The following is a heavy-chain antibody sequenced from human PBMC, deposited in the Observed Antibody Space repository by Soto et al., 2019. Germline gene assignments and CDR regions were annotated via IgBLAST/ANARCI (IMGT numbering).Heavy chain of an antibody. CDR1: GGSISSGGYY. CDR3: ARDVGYSSTWEI. CDR2: IYYSGST. Sequence: SETLSLTCTVSGGSISSGGYYWSWIRQHPGKGLEWIGYIYYSGSTYYNPSLKSRVTISVDTSKNQFSLKLSSVTAADTAVYYCARDVGYSSTWEIWGQGTMVTVSS. V-gene: IGHV4-31*03. J-gene: IGHJ3*02. D-gene: IGHD6-13*01.